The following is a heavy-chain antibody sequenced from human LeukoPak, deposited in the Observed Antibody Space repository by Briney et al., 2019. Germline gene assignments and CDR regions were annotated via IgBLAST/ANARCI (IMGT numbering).Heavy chain of an antibody. Sequence: ASVKVSCKASGYTFTSYGINWVRQAPGQGLEWMGIINPSAGSTSYAQKFQGRVTMTRDTSTSTVYMELSSLRSEDTAVYYCARKGDIAVAGLVLDHWGQGTLVTVSS. CDR1: GYTFTSYG. V-gene: IGHV1-46*01. CDR2: INPSAGST. J-gene: IGHJ4*02. D-gene: IGHD6-19*01. CDR3: ARKGDIAVAGLVLDH.